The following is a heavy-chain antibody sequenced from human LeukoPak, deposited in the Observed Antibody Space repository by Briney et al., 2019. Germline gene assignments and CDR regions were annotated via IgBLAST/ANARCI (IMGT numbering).Heavy chain of an antibody. CDR1: GGSISSYY. CDR3: ARELRDSSGYYRDAFDI. Sequence: SETLSHTCTVSGGSISSYYWSWIRQPAGKGLEWIGRIYTSGSTNYNPSLKSRVTMSVDTSKNQFSLKLSSVTAADTAVYYCARELRDSSGYYRDAFDIWGQGTMVTVSS. V-gene: IGHV4-4*07. CDR2: IYTSGST. D-gene: IGHD3-22*01. J-gene: IGHJ3*02.